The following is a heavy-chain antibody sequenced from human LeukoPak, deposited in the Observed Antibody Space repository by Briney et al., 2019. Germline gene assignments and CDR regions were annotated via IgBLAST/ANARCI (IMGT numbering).Heavy chain of an antibody. CDR3: ARLVDYYDSRGYFDS. J-gene: IGHJ4*02. CDR2: IYFSGST. D-gene: IGHD3-22*01. V-gene: IGHV4-39*01. Sequence: SETLSLTCAVSGGSISSSGYYWGWVRQSPGKGLEWIGIIYFSGSTYYNPSLKSRVTISVDTSKNQFSLKLSSVTAADTAVYYCARLVDYYDSRGYFDSWGQGTPVTVSS. CDR1: GGSISSSGYY.